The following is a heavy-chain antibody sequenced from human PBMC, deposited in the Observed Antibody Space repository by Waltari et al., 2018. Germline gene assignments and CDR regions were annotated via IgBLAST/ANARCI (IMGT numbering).Heavy chain of an antibody. D-gene: IGHD6-19*01. CDR1: GGSFSGYY. V-gene: IGHV4-34*01. CDR2: INHSGST. Sequence: QVQLQQWGAGLLKPSETLSLTCAVYGGSFSGYYWSWIRQPPGKGLEWIGEINHSGSTNYNPSLKSRVTISVDTSKNQFSLKLSSVTAADTAVYYCARGAPRSGWYPAGQYFQHWGQGTLVTVSS. J-gene: IGHJ1*01. CDR3: ARGAPRSGWYPAGQYFQH.